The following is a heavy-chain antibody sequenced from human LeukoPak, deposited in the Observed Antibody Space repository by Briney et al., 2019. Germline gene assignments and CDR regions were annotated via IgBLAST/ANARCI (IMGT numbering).Heavy chain of an antibody. D-gene: IGHD1-26*01. V-gene: IGHV7-4-1*02. Sequence: ASVKVSCKASGYTFTTYAVNWVRQAPGQGLEWMGWINTNTRNPTYAQGFTGRFVFSLDTSVSTAYLQISSLKAEDTAVYYCARGFGGRGSYEYFGYWGQGTLVTVSS. CDR2: INTNTRNP. CDR3: ARGFGGRGSYEYFGY. CDR1: GYTFTTYA. J-gene: IGHJ4*02.